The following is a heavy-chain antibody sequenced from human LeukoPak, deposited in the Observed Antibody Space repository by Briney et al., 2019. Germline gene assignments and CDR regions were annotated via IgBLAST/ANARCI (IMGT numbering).Heavy chain of an antibody. D-gene: IGHD1-14*01. CDR1: GGSISSSSYY. V-gene: IGHV4-39*07. CDR2: IYYSGST. CDR3: ARDGMSSFDY. Sequence: SETLSLTCTVSGGSISSSSYYWGWIRQPPGKGLEWIGSIYYSGSTYYNPSLKNRVTISVDTSKNQFSLKLSSVTAADTAVYYCARDGMSSFDYWGQGTLVTVSS. J-gene: IGHJ4*02.